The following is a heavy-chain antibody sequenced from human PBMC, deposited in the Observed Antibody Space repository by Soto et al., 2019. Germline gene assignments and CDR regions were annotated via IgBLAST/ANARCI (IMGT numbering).Heavy chain of an antibody. CDR3: ARDGGSSSSGGYYYYYGMDV. V-gene: IGHV1-69*06. Sequence: SVKVSCKASGGTFSSYAISWVRQAPGQGLEWMGGIIPMFGTANYAQKFQGRVTITADKSTSTAYMELSSLRSEDTAVYYCARDGGSSSSGGYYYYYGMDVWGQGTTVTVSS. CDR2: IIPMFGTA. D-gene: IGHD6-6*01. CDR1: GGTFSSYA. J-gene: IGHJ6*02.